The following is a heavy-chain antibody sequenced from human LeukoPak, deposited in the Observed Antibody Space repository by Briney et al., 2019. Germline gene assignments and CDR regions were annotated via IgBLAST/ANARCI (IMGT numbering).Heavy chain of an antibody. Sequence: SETLSLTCTVFGGSISSSSYYWGWIRQPPGKGLEWIGSIYYSGSTYYNPSLKSRVTISVDTSKNQFSLKLSSVTAADTAVYYCARLAIVVVPAAIYRYFDYWGQGTLVTVSS. V-gene: IGHV4-39*01. CDR3: ARLAIVVVPAAIYRYFDY. D-gene: IGHD2-2*01. CDR2: IYYSGST. CDR1: GGSISSSSYY. J-gene: IGHJ4*02.